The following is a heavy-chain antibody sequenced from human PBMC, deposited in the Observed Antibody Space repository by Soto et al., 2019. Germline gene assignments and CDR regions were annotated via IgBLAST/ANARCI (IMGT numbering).Heavy chain of an antibody. CDR3: ARGQKKITMIVVVIRRIDYFDY. V-gene: IGHV4-34*01. CDR2: INHSGST. CDR1: GGSFSGYY. D-gene: IGHD3-22*01. J-gene: IGHJ4*02. Sequence: SETRSLTCAVYGGSFSGYYWSWIRQPPGKGLEWIGEINHSGSTNYNPSLKSRVTISVDTSKNQFSLKLSSVTAADTAVYYCARGQKKITMIVVVIRRIDYFDYWGQGTLVTVSS.